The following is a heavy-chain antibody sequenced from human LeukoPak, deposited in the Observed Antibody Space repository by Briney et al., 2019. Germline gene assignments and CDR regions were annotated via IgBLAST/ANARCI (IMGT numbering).Heavy chain of an antibody. CDR2: INPSGDRT. CDR3: ARPARTSWFYYYGMDV. CDR1: GGTFSSYA. V-gene: IGHV1-46*01. J-gene: IGHJ6*02. D-gene: IGHD6-13*01. Sequence: ASVKVSCKASGGTFSSYAISWVRQAPGQGPEWMGIINPSGDRTTYAQKFQGRANMTTDTSTSTFYMELSSLRFEDTAVYYCARPARTSWFYYYGMDVWGQGTTVTVSS.